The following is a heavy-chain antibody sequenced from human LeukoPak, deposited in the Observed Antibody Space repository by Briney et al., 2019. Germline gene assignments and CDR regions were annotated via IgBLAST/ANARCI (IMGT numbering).Heavy chain of an antibody. CDR1: GFTFSSYI. CDR2: ISSSSSTI. Sequence: GGSLRLSCAASGFTFSSYIMTWVRQAPGKGLEWVSYISSSSSTIYYADSVKGRFTISRDNAKNSLYLQMNSLRAEDTAVYYCARGGYPDYWGQGNLVTVSS. V-gene: IGHV3-48*01. CDR3: ARGGYPDY. J-gene: IGHJ4*02. D-gene: IGHD6-13*01.